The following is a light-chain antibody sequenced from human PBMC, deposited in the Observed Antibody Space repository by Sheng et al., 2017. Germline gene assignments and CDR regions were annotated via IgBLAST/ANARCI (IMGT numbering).Light chain of an antibody. V-gene: IGKV3-11*01. J-gene: IGKJ4*01. CDR2: DAS. Sequence: EIVLTQSPATLSLSPGERATLSCRASQSVSSYLAWYQRKPGQAPRLLIYDASNRAAGIPARFIGSGSGTDFTLTISSVEPADFAVYYCQQRGNWPLTFGGGTKVEIK. CDR1: QSVSSY. CDR3: QQRGNWPLT.